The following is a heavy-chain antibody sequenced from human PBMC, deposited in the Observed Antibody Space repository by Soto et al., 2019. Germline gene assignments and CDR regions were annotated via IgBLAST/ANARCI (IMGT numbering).Heavy chain of an antibody. CDR2: IYYSGST. J-gene: IGHJ6*03. V-gene: IGHV4-59*01. CDR1: GGSISSYY. CDR3: ARGDSSSWDYYYYMDV. Sequence: ETLSLTCTVSGGSISSYYLSWIRQPPGKGLEWIGYIYYSGSTNYNPSLKSRVTISVDTSKNQFSLKLSSVTAADTAVYYCARGDSSSWDYYYYMDVWGKGTTVTVSS. D-gene: IGHD6-13*01.